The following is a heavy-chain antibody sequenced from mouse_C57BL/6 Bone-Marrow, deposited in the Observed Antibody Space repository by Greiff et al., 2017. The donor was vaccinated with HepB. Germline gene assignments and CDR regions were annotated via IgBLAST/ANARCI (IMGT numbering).Heavy chain of an antibody. Sequence: VQLQQSGAELVRPGASVKLSCTASGFNIKDDYMHWVKQRPEQGLEWIGWIDPENGDTEYASKFQGKATITADTSSNTAYLQLSSLTSEDTDVYYCTTEVLRADYWGQGTTLTVSS. J-gene: IGHJ2*01. CDR1: GFNIKDDY. CDR2: IDPENGDT. CDR3: TTEVLRADY. V-gene: IGHV14-4*01. D-gene: IGHD1-1*01.